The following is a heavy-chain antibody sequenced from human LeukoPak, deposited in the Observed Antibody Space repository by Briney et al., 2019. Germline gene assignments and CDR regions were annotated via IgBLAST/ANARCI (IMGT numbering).Heavy chain of an antibody. Sequence: GGSLRLSCAASGFTFSSYWMHWVRQAPGRGLVWVSRIKSDGSSTNYADSVKGRFTISRDNAKNTLCLQMDNLRAEDTAVYYCARDTGDYYFDYWGQGTLVTVSS. J-gene: IGHJ4*02. CDR2: IKSDGSST. CDR3: ARDTGDYYFDY. CDR1: GFTFSSYW. D-gene: IGHD7-27*01. V-gene: IGHV3-74*01.